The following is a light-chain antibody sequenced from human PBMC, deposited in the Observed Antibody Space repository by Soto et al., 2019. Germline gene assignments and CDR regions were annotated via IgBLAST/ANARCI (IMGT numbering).Light chain of an antibody. CDR3: NSYAGSNTYV. CDR1: KNDIGVYDF. V-gene: IGLV2-8*01. J-gene: IGLJ1*01. CDR2: EVV. Sequence: QSALTQPPSASGSPGQSVTISCTGTKNDIGVYDFVSWYQRHPGKAPRLIIYEVVQRPSGVTDRFSGSKSGNTASLTVSGLQAADEADYFSNSYAGSNTYVFGSATNVTVL.